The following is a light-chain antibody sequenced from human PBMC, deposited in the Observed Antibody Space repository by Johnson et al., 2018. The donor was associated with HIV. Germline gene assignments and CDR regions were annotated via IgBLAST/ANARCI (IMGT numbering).Light chain of an antibody. V-gene: IGLV1-51*01. CDR1: SSNIGNNY. CDR2: DNN. Sequence: QAVLTQPPSVSAAPGQKVTISCSGSSSNIGNNYVSWYQQLPGTAPKLLIYDNNKRPSGIPDRFSVSKSGTSATLGITGLQTGDEADYYCGTWDSSLSRGGFGTGTKVTVL. J-gene: IGLJ1*01. CDR3: GTWDSSLSRGG.